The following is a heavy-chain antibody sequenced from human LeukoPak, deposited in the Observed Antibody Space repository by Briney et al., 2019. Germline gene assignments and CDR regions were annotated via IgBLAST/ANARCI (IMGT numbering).Heavy chain of an antibody. CDR3: ASLLIAAAGIRTGDY. Sequence: SVKVSCKASGGTFSSYAISWVRQAPGQGLEWMGGIIPIFGTANYAQKFQGRVTITADKSTSTAYMELSSLRSEDTAVYYCASLLIAAAGIRTGDYWGQGTLVTVSS. CDR2: IIPIFGTA. V-gene: IGHV1-69*06. CDR1: GGTFSSYA. J-gene: IGHJ4*02. D-gene: IGHD6-13*01.